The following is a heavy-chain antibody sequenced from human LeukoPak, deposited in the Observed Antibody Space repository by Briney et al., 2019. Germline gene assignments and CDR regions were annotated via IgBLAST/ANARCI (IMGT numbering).Heavy chain of an antibody. J-gene: IGHJ2*01. CDR3: ARHQEVDFDL. Sequence: SETLSLTCAVSGGSISRSSYYWGCIRQPPGKGLEWIGSIHYSGIIYYNPSLKSRVTISVDTSKNHFSLKLSSVTAADTAVYYCARHQEVDFDLWGRGTLVTVSS. V-gene: IGHV4-39*01. CDR1: GGSISRSSYY. CDR2: IHYSGII.